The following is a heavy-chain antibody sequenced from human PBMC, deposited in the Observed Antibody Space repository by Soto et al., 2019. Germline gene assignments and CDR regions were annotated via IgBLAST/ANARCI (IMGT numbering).Heavy chain of an antibody. D-gene: IGHD3-22*01. V-gene: IGHV1-69*06. CDR2: IIPIFGTA. CDR1: GGTFSSYA. Sequence: SVKVSCKASGGTFSSYAISWVRQAPGQGLEWMGEIIPIFGTANYAQKFQGRVTIPAEKSTSTAYMELSSLRSEDTAVYYCARDDSSGYRPPALDYWGQGTLVTVSS. CDR3: ARDDSSGYRPPALDY. J-gene: IGHJ4*02.